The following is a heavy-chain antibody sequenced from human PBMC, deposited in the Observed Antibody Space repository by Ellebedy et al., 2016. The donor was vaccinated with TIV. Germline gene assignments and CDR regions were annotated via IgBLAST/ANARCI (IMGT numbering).Heavy chain of an antibody. CDR3: AKDGTTTTYYFDY. V-gene: IGHV3-30*04. D-gene: IGHD2-2*01. J-gene: IGHJ4*02. CDR1: GFTFSSYA. Sequence: GESLKISXAASGFTFSSYAMHWVRQAPGKGLEWVAVISYDGSNKYYADSVKGRFTISRDNSKNTLYLQMNSLRAEDTAVYYCAKDGTTTTYYFDYWGQGTLVTVSS. CDR2: ISYDGSNK.